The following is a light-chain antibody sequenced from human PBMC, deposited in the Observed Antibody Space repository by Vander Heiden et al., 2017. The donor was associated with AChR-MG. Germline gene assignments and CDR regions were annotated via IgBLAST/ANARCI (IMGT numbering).Light chain of an antibody. CDR1: QGISSY. CDR3: QQHNSYPPLT. CDR2: AAS. Sequence: IQLTPSPSSLSASVGDRVTITCRASQGISSYLAWYQQKPGKAPKLLIYAASTLQSGVPSRFSGSGYGTDFTLTISSRQPEDFAAYYCQQHNSYPPLTFGGGTKVEIK. J-gene: IGKJ4*01. V-gene: IGKV1-9*01.